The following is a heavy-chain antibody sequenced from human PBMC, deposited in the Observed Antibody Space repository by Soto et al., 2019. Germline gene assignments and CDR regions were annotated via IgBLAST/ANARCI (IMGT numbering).Heavy chain of an antibody. CDR2: ISGSGGST. CDR3: AKDEYYDILTGYQDY. D-gene: IGHD3-9*01. CDR1: GFTFSSYA. Sequence: EVQLLESGGGLVQPGGSLRLSCAASGFTFSSYAMSWVSQAPGKGLEWVSAISGSGGSTYYADSVKGRFTISRDNSKNTLYLQMNSLRAEDTAVYYCAKDEYYDILTGYQDYWGQGTLVTVSS. J-gene: IGHJ4*02. V-gene: IGHV3-23*01.